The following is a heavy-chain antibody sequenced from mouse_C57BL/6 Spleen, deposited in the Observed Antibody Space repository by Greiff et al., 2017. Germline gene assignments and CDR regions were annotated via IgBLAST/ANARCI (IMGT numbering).Heavy chain of an antibody. D-gene: IGHD1-1*01. J-gene: IGHJ4*01. Sequence: VQLVESGPGLVQPSQSLSITCTVSGFSLTSYGVHWVRQSPGKGLEWLGVIWSGGSTDYNAAFISRLSISKDNSKSQVFFKMNSLQADDTAIYYCARKGGGSSIYAMDYWGQGTSVTVSS. CDR3: ARKGGGSSIYAMDY. V-gene: IGHV2-2*01. CDR1: GFSLTSYG. CDR2: IWSGGST.